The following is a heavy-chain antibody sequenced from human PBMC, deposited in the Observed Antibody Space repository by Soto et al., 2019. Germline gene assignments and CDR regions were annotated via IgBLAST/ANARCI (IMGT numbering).Heavy chain of an antibody. CDR3: AKYSGSYPVYNGLSL. J-gene: IGHJ6*02. CDR1: GFPFSTSA. Sequence: EVQLLESGGGLVQPGGSMRLSCAASGFPFSTSAMNWVRQAPGKGLEWVSIISASSDAAYYAESVKGRFASSRDNSKNTLYLQMNSLRPEDTAVYYCAKYSGSYPVYNGLSLWGQGTTVTVS. D-gene: IGHD1-26*01. CDR2: ISASSDAA. V-gene: IGHV3-23*01.